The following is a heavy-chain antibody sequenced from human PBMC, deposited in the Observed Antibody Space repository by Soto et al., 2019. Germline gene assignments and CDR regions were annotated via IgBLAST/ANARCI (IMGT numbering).Heavy chain of an antibody. D-gene: IGHD2-15*01. CDR1: GYTFTSYG. Sequence: QVQLVQSGAEVKKPGASVKVSCKASGYTFTSYGISWVRQAPGQGLEWMGWISAYNGNTNYAQKLQGRVTMTTDTSTSTAYMELRSLRSADTAVYYCARAPPVTVVAYYSYGMDVWGQGTTVTVSS. V-gene: IGHV1-18*04. CDR2: ISAYNGNT. J-gene: IGHJ6*02. CDR3: ARAPPVTVVAYYSYGMDV.